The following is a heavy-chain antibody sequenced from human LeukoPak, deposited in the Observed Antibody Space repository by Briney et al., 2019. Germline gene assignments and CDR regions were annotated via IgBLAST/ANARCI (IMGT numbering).Heavy chain of an antibody. J-gene: IGHJ3*02. CDR3: ARDARVIMGIDAFVI. D-gene: IGHD2-8*01. V-gene: IGHV3-48*01. CDR1: GFTFSTYW. Sequence: GGSLRLSCTASGFTFSTYWMSWVRQAPGKGLEWVSYISSSSSTLYYADSVKGRFTISRDNAKNSLYLQMNSLRAEDTAVYYCARDARVIMGIDAFVIWGQGTMVTVSS. CDR2: ISSSSSTL.